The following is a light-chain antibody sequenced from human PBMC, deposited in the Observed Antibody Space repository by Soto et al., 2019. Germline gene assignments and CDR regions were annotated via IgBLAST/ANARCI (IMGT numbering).Light chain of an antibody. CDR3: EQYGSSPAFT. CDR1: QSVSSSY. V-gene: IGKV3-20*01. Sequence: EIVLTQSPGTLSLSPGKSATLSCRASQSVSSSYLAWYQQTPGQAPRLRIYGASSRATGVPDTFSGSGSGTDLTLSTIRLEPEDFAVCYCEQYGSSPAFTVGGGTKVEIK. J-gene: IGKJ4*01. CDR2: GAS.